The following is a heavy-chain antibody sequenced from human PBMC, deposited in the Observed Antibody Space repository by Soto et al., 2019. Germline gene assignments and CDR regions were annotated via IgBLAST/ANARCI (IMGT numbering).Heavy chain of an antibody. J-gene: IGHJ4*02. D-gene: IGHD3-3*01. Sequence: QVQLVESGGGLVKPGGSLRLSCFTSGFTFKDYYMGWIRQXXXKGLEWLSYISSTGDAVYDADSVKGRFTTSRDNTKKSLILQMDSLAVEDSAVYYCARGSRQRFLEWLLFDYWGQGALVSVSS. CDR3: ARGSRQRFLEWLLFDY. V-gene: IGHV3-11*01. CDR1: GFTFKDYY. CDR2: ISSTGDAV.